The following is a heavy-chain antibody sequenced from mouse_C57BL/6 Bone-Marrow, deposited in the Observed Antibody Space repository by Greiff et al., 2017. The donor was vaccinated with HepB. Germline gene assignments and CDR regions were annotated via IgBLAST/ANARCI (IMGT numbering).Heavy chain of an antibody. J-gene: IGHJ4*01. CDR3: TRKGYYSKGYAMDY. CDR2: IDPETGGT. CDR1: GYTFTDYE. Sequence: QVQLQQSGAELVRPGASVTLSCKASGYTFTDYEMHWVKQTPVHGLEWIGAIDPETGGTAYNQKFKGKAILTADKSSSTAYMELRSLTSEDSAVYYCTRKGYYSKGYAMDYWGQGTSVTVSS. V-gene: IGHV1-15*01. D-gene: IGHD2-5*01.